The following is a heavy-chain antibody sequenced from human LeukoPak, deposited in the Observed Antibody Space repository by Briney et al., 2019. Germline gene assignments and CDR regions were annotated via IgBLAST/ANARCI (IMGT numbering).Heavy chain of an antibody. J-gene: IGHJ6*02. Sequence: GGSLRLSCAASGFTFSSYSMNWVRQAPGKGLEWVSYISSSSSTIYYADSVKGRFTISRDHAKNSPYLQMNSLRAEDPAVYYCARVTTVTYYYYYGMDVWGQGTTVTVSS. D-gene: IGHD4-4*01. V-gene: IGHV3-48*01. CDR3: ARVTTVTYYYYYGMDV. CDR1: GFTFSSYS. CDR2: ISSSSSTI.